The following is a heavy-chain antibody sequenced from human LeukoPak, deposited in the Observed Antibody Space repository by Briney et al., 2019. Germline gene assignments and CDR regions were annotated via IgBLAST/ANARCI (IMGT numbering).Heavy chain of an antibody. Sequence: PGGSLRLSCAASEFTFSSYGMHWVRQAPGKGLEWVAVISYDGSNKYYADSVKGRFTISRDNSKNTLYLQMNSLRAEDTAVYYCAKRTSTWFDPWGQGTLVTVSS. CDR3: AKRTSTWFDP. CDR1: EFTFSSYG. V-gene: IGHV3-30*18. CDR2: ISYDGSNK. J-gene: IGHJ5*02.